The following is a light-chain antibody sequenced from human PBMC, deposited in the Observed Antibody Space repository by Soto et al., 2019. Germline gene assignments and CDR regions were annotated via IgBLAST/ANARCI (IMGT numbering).Light chain of an antibody. CDR2: DAS. Sequence: EIVLTQSPGTLSLSPGEGVTLSCRASQTVSRSLDWYQQKPGQAPRLLIYDASNRATGSPARFSGSGSGTDFTLTISSLEPEDFVVYYCQQRSDWPITFGQGTRLEIK. J-gene: IGKJ5*01. CDR3: QQRSDWPIT. CDR1: QTVSRS. V-gene: IGKV3-11*01.